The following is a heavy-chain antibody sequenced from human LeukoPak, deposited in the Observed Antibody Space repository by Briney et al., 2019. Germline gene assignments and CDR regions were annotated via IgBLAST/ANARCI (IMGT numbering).Heavy chain of an antibody. Sequence: GGSLRLSCEGSAFICSGHWMNWVRQTPGKGLEWVASIKEDGSERQYVDSVKGRFSISRDNTKGSLFLQLNSLRAEDTAVYFCARAAPNYYDSSGSLRNPYFDYWGQGTLVTVSS. CDR2: IKEDGSER. CDR3: ARAAPNYYDSSGSLRNPYFDY. V-gene: IGHV3-7*03. J-gene: IGHJ4*02. CDR1: AFICSGHW. D-gene: IGHD3-22*01.